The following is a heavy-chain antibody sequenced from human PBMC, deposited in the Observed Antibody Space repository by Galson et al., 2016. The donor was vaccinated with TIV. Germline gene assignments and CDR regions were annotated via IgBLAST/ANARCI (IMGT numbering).Heavy chain of an antibody. Sequence: SVKVSCKASGGSFSSYVISWVRQAPGQGLEWMGGIIPLFGEAHYAQKFQGRVTISADESTSTVYMELSGLRSGDTAMYYCAKCRNTAMDTYYYYGLDVWGQGTTVTVSS. V-gene: IGHV1-69*13. CDR1: GGSFSSYV. CDR3: AKCRNTAMDTYYYYGLDV. D-gene: IGHD5-18*01. J-gene: IGHJ6*02. CDR2: IIPLFGEA.